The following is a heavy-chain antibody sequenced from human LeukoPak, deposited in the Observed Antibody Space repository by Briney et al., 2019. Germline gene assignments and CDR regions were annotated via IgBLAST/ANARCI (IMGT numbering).Heavy chain of an antibody. D-gene: IGHD2-2*02. J-gene: IGHJ4*02. CDR2: IHYTGAT. V-gene: IGHV4-34*01. CDR3: ARLPVVVPAAIVYFDY. CDR1: GGSISGYY. Sequence: NPSETLSLTCAVYGGSISGYYWSWIRQPPGKGLEWVGEIHYTGATSYNPSLKSRATISIETSKNQVSLRLSSVTAADTAVYYCARLPVVVPAAIVYFDYWGQGTLVTVSS.